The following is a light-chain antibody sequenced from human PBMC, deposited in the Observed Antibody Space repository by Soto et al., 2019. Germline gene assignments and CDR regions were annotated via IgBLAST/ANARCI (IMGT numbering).Light chain of an antibody. V-gene: IGKV3-20*01. CDR2: GAS. Sequence: EMVLTQSPATLSLSPGERATLSCRASQSVSSYLAWFQQKPGQAPRLLIYGASSRATGIPDRFSGSGSGTDFTLTISRLEPEDFAVYYCQQYGSSPVTFGQGTRLEIK. J-gene: IGKJ5*01. CDR3: QQYGSSPVT. CDR1: QSVSSY.